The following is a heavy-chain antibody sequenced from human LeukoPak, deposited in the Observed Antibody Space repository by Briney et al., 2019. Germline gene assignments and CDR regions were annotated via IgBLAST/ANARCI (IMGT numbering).Heavy chain of an antibody. CDR3: ARHSIAARPDY. V-gene: IGHV4-39*01. D-gene: IGHD6-6*01. CDR1: GGSISSSSYY. Sequence: SETLSLTCTGAGGSISSSSYYWGWIRQPPGKGLEWIGSIYYSGSTYYNPSLKSRVTISVDTSKNQFSLKLSSVTAADTAVYYCARHSIAARPDYWGQGTLVTVSS. CDR2: IYYSGST. J-gene: IGHJ4*02.